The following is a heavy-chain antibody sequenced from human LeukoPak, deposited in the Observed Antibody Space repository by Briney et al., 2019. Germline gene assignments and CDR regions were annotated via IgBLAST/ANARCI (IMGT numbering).Heavy chain of an antibody. J-gene: IGHJ4*02. CDR1: GYTFISYY. Sequence: ALVKVSCKASGYTFISYYMHWVRQAPGQGLEWVGVINPTGGSTRYAEKFQDRVTLTRDTSTSTVYMELSSLRSEDTAVYYCARASYSSGSFDYWGQGSLVTVSS. D-gene: IGHD3-22*01. CDR3: ARASYSSGSFDY. V-gene: IGHV1-46*01. CDR2: INPTGGST.